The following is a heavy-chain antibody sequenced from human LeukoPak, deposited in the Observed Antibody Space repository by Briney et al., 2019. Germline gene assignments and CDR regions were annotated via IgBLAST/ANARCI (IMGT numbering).Heavy chain of an antibody. D-gene: IGHD6-6*01. CDR3: ARVPARLPYYMDV. Sequence: PSETLSLTCTVSGGSISSYYWSWIRQPAGKGLEWIGRIYTSGSTNYNPSLKSRVTMSVDTSKNQLSLKLSSVTAADTAVYYCARVPARLPYYMDVWGKGTTVTVSS. V-gene: IGHV4-4*07. CDR2: IYTSGST. J-gene: IGHJ6*03. CDR1: GGSISSYY.